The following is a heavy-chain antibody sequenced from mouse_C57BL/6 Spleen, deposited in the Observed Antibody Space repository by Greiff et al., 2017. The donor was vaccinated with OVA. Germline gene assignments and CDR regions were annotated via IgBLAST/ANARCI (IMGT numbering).Heavy chain of an antibody. Sequence: QVQLKESGPELVKPGASVKISCKASGYAFSSSWMNWVKQRPGKGLEWIGRIYPGDGDTNYNGKFKGKATLTADKSSSTAYMQLSSLTSEDSAVYFCAREGIYYSNYVYYFDYWGQGTTLTVSS. J-gene: IGHJ2*01. D-gene: IGHD2-5*01. V-gene: IGHV1-82*01. CDR2: IYPGDGDT. CDR1: GYAFSSSW. CDR3: AREGIYYSNYVYYFDY.